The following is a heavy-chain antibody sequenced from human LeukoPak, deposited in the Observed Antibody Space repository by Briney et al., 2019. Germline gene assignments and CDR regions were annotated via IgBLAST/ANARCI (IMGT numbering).Heavy chain of an antibody. CDR3: ARRYFDY. Sequence: GGSLRLSCAASGFTFSSYWMQWVRQAPGKGLEWVANIKQDGSEKYYADSVKGRFIISRDNAKNALYLRMSSLRAEDTAIYYCARRYFDYWGQGTLVTVSS. CDR1: GFTFSSYW. J-gene: IGHJ4*02. CDR2: IKQDGSEK. V-gene: IGHV3-7*03.